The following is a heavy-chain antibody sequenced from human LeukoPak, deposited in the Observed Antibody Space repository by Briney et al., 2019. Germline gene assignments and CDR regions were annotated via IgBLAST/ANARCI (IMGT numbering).Heavy chain of an antibody. Sequence: NSSETLSLTCTVSVGSISSYYWSWIRQPPGKGLEWIGYFYYSGSTNYNSSLKSRVTISVDTSKNQFSLRLSSVTAADTAVYYCAREIGDRWLHLGCDQGGQRTLVTVSS. CDR3: AREIGDRWLHLGCDQ. CDR1: VGSISSYY. D-gene: IGHD5-24*01. CDR2: FYYSGST. V-gene: IGHV4-59*01. J-gene: IGHJ4*02.